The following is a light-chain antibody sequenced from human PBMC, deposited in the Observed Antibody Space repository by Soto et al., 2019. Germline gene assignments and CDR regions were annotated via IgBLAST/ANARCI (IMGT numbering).Light chain of an antibody. V-gene: IGKV3-20*01. J-gene: IGKJ5*01. Sequence: EKILSLSVGTVSLTKGERATLSCRASQSVSNSYLAWYQQKPGQAPRLLMYGASNRATGIPDRFSGSGSETDFTLTICILEPEDFAGYYSQLYGTTRITFGQGTRLEI. CDR2: GAS. CDR1: QSVSNSY. CDR3: QLYGTTRIT.